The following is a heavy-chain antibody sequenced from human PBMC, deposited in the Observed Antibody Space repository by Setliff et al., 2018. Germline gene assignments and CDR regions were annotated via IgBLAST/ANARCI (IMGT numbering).Heavy chain of an antibody. Sequence: ASVKVSCKASGYTFTTYAMGWMRQAPGQGLEWMGWINTNTGNPSYAQGFTGRVVFSLDTSVSTAYLQINSLEAEDSAVYYCGRASRFGTIVYRGDSYMDVWGKGTPVTVSS. CDR3: GRASRFGTIVYRGDSYMDV. J-gene: IGHJ6*03. CDR1: GYTFTTYA. D-gene: IGHD3-10*01. CDR2: INTNTGNP. V-gene: IGHV7-4-1*02.